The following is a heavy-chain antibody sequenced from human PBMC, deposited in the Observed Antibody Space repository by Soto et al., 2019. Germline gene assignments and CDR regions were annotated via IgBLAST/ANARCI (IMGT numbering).Heavy chain of an antibody. CDR2: IKSRSDGGTT. J-gene: IGHJ4*02. Sequence: GGSLRLSCAASAFTFSKAWMSWVRQAPGKGLEWVGRIKSRSDGGTTDYAAPVKGRFSISRDDSKNTMYLQMKSLKTEDTAVYYCTTDWSLLLWFGELSKGGYWGQGALVTVSS. D-gene: IGHD3-10*01. CDR1: AFTFSKAW. CDR3: TTDWSLLLWFGELSKGGY. V-gene: IGHV3-15*01.